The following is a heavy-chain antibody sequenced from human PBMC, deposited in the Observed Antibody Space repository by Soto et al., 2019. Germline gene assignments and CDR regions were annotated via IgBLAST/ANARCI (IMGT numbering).Heavy chain of an antibody. CDR2: IYWDDDK. D-gene: IGHD2-21*02. V-gene: IGHV2-5*02. CDR3: AHSRCGGDCLQSYSSHYYYGMDV. CDR1: GFSLSTSGVG. Sequence: QITLKESGPTLVRPTQTLTLTCTFSGFSLSTSGVGVGWIRQPPGKALEWLALIYWDDDKRYSPSLKSRLTITKYTSKNQMVLTMTNMDPVDTATYYCAHSRCGGDCLQSYSSHYYYGMDVWGQGTTVTVSS. J-gene: IGHJ6*02.